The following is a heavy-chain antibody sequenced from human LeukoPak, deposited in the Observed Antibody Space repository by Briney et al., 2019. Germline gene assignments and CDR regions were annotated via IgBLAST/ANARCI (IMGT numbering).Heavy chain of an antibody. CDR3: ARDEYDILTGADYYYYGMDV. Sequence: GSLRLSCAASGFTFSSYAMHWVRQAPGKGLEWVALISYDGSNKYYADSVQGRFTISRDNSKNTLYLQMNSLRAEDTAVYYCARDEYDILTGADYYYYGMDVWGQGTTVTVSS. V-gene: IGHV3-30-3*01. D-gene: IGHD3-9*01. CDR1: GFTFSSYA. CDR2: ISYDGSNK. J-gene: IGHJ6*02.